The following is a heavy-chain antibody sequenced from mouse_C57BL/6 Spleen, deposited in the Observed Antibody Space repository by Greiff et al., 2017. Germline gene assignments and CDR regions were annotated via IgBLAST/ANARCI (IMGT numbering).Heavy chain of an antibody. J-gene: IGHJ3*01. Sequence: QVQLQQSGPELVKPGASVKISCKASGYAFSSSWMNWVKQRPGKGLEWIGRIYPGDGDTNYNGKFKGKATLTADKSSSTADMQLSSLTSEDSAVYFCATGYYYGSSTGFAYWGQGTLVTVSA. CDR3: ATGYYYGSSTGFAY. D-gene: IGHD1-1*01. V-gene: IGHV1-82*01. CDR1: GYAFSSSW. CDR2: IYPGDGDT.